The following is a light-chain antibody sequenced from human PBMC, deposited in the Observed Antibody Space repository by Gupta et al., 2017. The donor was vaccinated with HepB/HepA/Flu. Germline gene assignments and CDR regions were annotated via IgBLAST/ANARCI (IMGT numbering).Light chain of an antibody. V-gene: IGKV1-39*01. CDR1: QNIGNY. J-gene: IGKJ4*01. Sequence: RVTITCRASQNIGNYLNWYQQKPGKAPNLLIYATSNLQSGVPSTFSGGGSGTDFTLTINYLQPEDFATYYCQQTHSFPLTFGGGTKVESK. CDR2: ATS. CDR3: QQTHSFPLT.